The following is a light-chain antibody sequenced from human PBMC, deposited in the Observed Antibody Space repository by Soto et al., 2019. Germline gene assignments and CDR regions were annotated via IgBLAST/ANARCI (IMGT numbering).Light chain of an antibody. V-gene: IGLV2-14*01. J-gene: IGLJ1*01. CDR1: SSDVGGYNY. CDR3: SSYTSSSTLYV. CDR2: DVS. Sequence: QSVLTQPASVSGSPGQSITISCTGTSSDVGGYNYVSWYQQHPGKAPKLMIYDVSNRPSGVSNRFSGSKSGNTASLTISGLQAEDEAVYYCSSYTSSSTLYVFETGTKVTVL.